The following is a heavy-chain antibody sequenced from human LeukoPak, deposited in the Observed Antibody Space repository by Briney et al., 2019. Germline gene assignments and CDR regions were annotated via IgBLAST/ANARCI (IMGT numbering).Heavy chain of an antibody. V-gene: IGHV4-31*03. J-gene: IGHJ4*02. CDR2: IYYSGST. Sequence: SQTLSLTCTVSGGSISSGGYYWSWIRQLPGKGLEWIGYIYYSGSTYYNPSLKSRVTISVDTSKNQFSLKLSSVTATDTAVYYCARGAVVVPAAIGSYYFDCWGQGTLVTVSS. D-gene: IGHD2-2*01. CDR1: GGSISSGGYY. CDR3: ARGAVVVPAAIGSYYFDC.